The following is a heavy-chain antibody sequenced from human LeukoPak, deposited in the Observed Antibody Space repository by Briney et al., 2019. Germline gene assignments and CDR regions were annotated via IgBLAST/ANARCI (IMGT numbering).Heavy chain of an antibody. Sequence: GSVKVSCKTSGYSFTAFYIHWVRQAPGQGLEWMGWIHPRRGDTNNAQKFQGRVTMTSDTSISTAYLDLSSLRSDDTAVYYCARDGDYGTGSYYRGCIDSWGQGTPVTVSP. D-gene: IGHD3-10*01. J-gene: IGHJ4*02. CDR2: IHPRRGDT. CDR3: ARDGDYGTGSYYRGCIDS. CDR1: GYSFTAFY. V-gene: IGHV1-2*02.